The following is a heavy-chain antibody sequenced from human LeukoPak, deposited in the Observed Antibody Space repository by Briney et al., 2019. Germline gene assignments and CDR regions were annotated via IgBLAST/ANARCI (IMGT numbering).Heavy chain of an antibody. Sequence: ASVKVSCKASGYTFTSYGISWVRQAPGQGLEWMGWISAYNGNTNYAQKLQGRVTMTTDTSTSTAYMELRSLRSDDTAVYYCARDRTVWFGELSPIDYWGQGTLVTASS. CDR1: GYTFTSYG. D-gene: IGHD3-10*01. CDR2: ISAYNGNT. J-gene: IGHJ4*02. V-gene: IGHV1-18*04. CDR3: ARDRTVWFGELSPIDY.